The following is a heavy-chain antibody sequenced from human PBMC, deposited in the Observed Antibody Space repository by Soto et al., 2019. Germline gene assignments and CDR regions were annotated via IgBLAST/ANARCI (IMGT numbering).Heavy chain of an antibody. CDR1: GGTFSSYA. J-gene: IGHJ4*02. Sequence: QVQLVQSGAEVKKPGSSVKVSCKASGGTFSSYAISWVRQAPGQGLEWMGGILPIFGTANYAQKFQGRVTISADESTSTAYMELSSLRSDDTDVYYCARFASSGWALNDTDYWGQGTLVTVSS. CDR2: ILPIFGTA. D-gene: IGHD6-19*01. V-gene: IGHV1-69*12. CDR3: ARFASSGWALNDTDY.